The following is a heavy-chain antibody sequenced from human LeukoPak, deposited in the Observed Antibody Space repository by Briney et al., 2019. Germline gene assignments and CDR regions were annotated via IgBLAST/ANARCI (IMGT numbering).Heavy chain of an antibody. D-gene: IGHD5-12*01. J-gene: IGHJ4*02. CDR3: AGGYSRAWGTSFLDY. CDR2: IHGVGGT. CDR1: GFTVSSTY. Sequence: PGGSLRLSCAASGFTVSSTYMTWVRQAPGKGLEWVSIIHGVGGTYYADSVKGRFTISRDNSKNTLFLQINSLRTEDTAVYYCAGGYSRAWGTSFLDYWGQGTLVTVSS. V-gene: IGHV3-66*02.